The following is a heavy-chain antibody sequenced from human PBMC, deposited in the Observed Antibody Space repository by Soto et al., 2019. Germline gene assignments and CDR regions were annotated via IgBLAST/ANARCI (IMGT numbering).Heavy chain of an antibody. CDR3: ARASSRWGSEAAY. V-gene: IGHV3-53*01. CDR2: IYSDGST. Sequence: EVQLVESGGGLIHPGGSLRLSCAASGLTVSGNYMGWVRKAPGKGLEWVSGIYSDGSTIYADSVKGRFTIFRDNSKNTLYLQMNSLRAEDTAVYHCARASSRWGSEAAYWGQGTLVTVSS. D-gene: IGHD7-27*01. J-gene: IGHJ4*02. CDR1: GLTVSGNY.